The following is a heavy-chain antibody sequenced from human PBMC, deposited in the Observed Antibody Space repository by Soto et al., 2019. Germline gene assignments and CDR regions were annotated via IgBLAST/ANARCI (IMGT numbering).Heavy chain of an antibody. CDR2: IFYSGGT. CDR1: GGSILDSTYY. Sequence: QLLLQESGPGLVKPSETLSLTCTVSGGSILDSTYYWAWIRQSPGKGLEWIGTIFYSGGTFYTPSPKRRAPMAVDTSNDQFSLKMSSVTAADTAVYYCARQASGYYYGWFDPWGQGTLVTVSS. V-gene: IGHV4-39*01. CDR3: ARQASGYYYGWFDP. J-gene: IGHJ5*02. D-gene: IGHD3-22*01.